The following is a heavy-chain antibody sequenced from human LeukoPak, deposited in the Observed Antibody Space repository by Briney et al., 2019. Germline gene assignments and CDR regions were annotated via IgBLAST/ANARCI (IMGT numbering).Heavy chain of an antibody. CDR3: AKVGHFDFWSGYSGH. D-gene: IGHD3-3*01. CDR2: ISGSGGST. CDR1: GFTFSSYA. V-gene: IGHV3-23*01. J-gene: IGHJ4*02. Sequence: GGSLRLSCAASGFTFSSYAMSWVRQAPGKGLEWVSAISGSGGSTYYADSVKGRFTISRDNSKNTLYLQMNSLRAEDTAVYYCAKVGHFDFWSGYSGHWGQGTLVTVSS.